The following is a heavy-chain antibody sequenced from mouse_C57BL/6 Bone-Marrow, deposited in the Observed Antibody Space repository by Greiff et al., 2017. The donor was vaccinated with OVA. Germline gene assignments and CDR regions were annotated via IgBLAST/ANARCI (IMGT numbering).Heavy chain of an antibody. CDR3: TTRWDVNY. Sequence: DVQLQESGAELVRPGASVKLSCTASGFNIKDDYMHWVKQRPEQGLEWIGWIDPENGDTEYASKFQGKATITADTSSNTAYLQLSSLTSEDTAVYYCTTRWDVNYWGQGTTLTVSS. CDR1: GFNIKDDY. V-gene: IGHV14-4*01. D-gene: IGHD4-1*01. J-gene: IGHJ2*01. CDR2: IDPENGDT.